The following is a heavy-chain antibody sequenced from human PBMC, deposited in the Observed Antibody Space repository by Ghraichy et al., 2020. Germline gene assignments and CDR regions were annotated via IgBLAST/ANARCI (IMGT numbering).Heavy chain of an antibody. J-gene: IGHJ4*02. Sequence: GGSLRLSCAASGFTFSSYAMSWVRQAPGKGLEWVSGISGSGGSTYYADSVKGRFTISRDNSKNTLYLQMNSLRAEDTAVYYCAKGGGIAARSRCDYWGQGTLVTVSS. CDR3: AKGGGIAARSRCDY. D-gene: IGHD6-6*01. CDR1: GFTFSSYA. CDR2: ISGSGGST. V-gene: IGHV3-23*01.